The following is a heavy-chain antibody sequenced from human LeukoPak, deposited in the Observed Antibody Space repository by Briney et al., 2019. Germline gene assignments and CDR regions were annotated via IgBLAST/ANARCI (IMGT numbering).Heavy chain of an antibody. CDR3: AELGITMIGGV. D-gene: IGHD3-10*02. J-gene: IGHJ6*04. CDR1: GYTFTSYY. Sequence: ASVKASCKASGYTFTSYYMHWVRQAPGQGLEWMGIINPGGGSTSYAQKFQGRVTMTRDTSTSTVYMELSSLRAEDTAVYYCAELGITMIGGVWGKGTTVTISS. V-gene: IGHV1-46*01. CDR2: INPGGGST.